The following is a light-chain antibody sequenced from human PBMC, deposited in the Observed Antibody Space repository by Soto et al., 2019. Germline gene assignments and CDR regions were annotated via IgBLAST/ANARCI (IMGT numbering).Light chain of an antibody. CDR1: QRVSSSY. J-gene: IGKJ2*01. CDR2: GAS. Sequence: ENVLKQSPGTLSLSPGERATLSCRASQRVSSSYLAWYQQKPGQAPRLLIYGASSRATGIPDRFSGSGYGKDFTLTISRLEREDVAVYYCQQYGTSPVTFGHGTKLEIK. V-gene: IGKV3-20*01. CDR3: QQYGTSPVT.